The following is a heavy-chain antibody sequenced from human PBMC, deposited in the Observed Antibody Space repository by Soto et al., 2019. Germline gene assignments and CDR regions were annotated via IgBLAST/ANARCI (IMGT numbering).Heavy chain of an antibody. Sequence: SETLSLTCTVSGGSISSGGYYWSWIRQHPGKGLEWIGYIYYSGSTYYNPSLKSRVTISVDTSKNQFSLKLTSVTAADTAVYYCARDPNCSSTSCPNYYGMDVWGQGTTVTVSS. V-gene: IGHV4-31*03. CDR1: GGSISSGGYY. CDR2: IYYSGST. CDR3: ARDPNCSSTSCPNYYGMDV. D-gene: IGHD2-2*01. J-gene: IGHJ6*02.